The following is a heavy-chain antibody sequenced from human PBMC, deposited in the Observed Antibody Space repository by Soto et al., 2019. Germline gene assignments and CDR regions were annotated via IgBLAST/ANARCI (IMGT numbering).Heavy chain of an antibody. CDR2: IRSKVSGGTA. CDR1: GFTFGDYA. D-gene: IGHD3-16*01. J-gene: IGHJ3*02. V-gene: IGHV3-49*03. Sequence: EVQLVESGGDLVQPGRSLRLSCTTSGFTFGDYAVSWLRQAPGKGLEWVSFIRSKVSGGTAEYAASVKGRFTISRDDSKSIAYLQMNSLKTEDTAVYYCTRDLLGVRAFDMWGQGTMVTVSS. CDR3: TRDLLGVRAFDM.